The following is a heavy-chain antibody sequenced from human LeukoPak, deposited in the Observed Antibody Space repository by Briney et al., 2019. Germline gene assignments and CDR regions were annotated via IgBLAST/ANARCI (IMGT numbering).Heavy chain of an antibody. V-gene: IGHV3-48*03. Sequence: GGSPRLSCAASGFTFSSYEMNWVRQAPGKGLEWVSYISSSGSTIYYADSVKGRFTISRDNAKNSLYLQMNSLRAEDTAVYYCARYCSGGSCLTEGDYWGQGTLVTVSS. D-gene: IGHD2-15*01. CDR3: ARYCSGGSCLTEGDY. CDR1: GFTFSSYE. CDR2: ISSSGSTI. J-gene: IGHJ4*02.